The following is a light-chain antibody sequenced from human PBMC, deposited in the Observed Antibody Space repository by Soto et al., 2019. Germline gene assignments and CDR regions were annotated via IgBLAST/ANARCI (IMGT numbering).Light chain of an antibody. Sequence: EIVLTQSPATLSLSPGERATLSCRASQSLINYLAWYQQKPGQAPRLLIYDASNRATGIPARFSGSGSGTDSTLTISSLEPEDFAVYYCQQRYNWPLTFGGGTKVDI. CDR3: QQRYNWPLT. V-gene: IGKV3-11*01. J-gene: IGKJ4*01. CDR2: DAS. CDR1: QSLINY.